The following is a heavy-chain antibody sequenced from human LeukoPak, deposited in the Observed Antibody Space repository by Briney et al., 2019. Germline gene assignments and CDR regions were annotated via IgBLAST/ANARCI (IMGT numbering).Heavy chain of an antibody. D-gene: IGHD3-22*01. CDR1: GFTFSSYG. CDR3: AKARGYYDSSGNIYYYGMDV. V-gene: IGHV3-30*18. Sequence: GGSLRLSCAASGFTFSSYGMHWVRQAPGKGLEWVAVISYDGSNKYFADSVKGRFTISRDNSKNTLYLQMNSLRAEDTAVYYCAKARGYYDSSGNIYYYGMDVWGQGTTVTVSS. CDR2: ISYDGSNK. J-gene: IGHJ6*02.